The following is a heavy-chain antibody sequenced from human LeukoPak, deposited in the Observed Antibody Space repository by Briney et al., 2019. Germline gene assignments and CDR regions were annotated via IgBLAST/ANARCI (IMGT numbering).Heavy chain of an antibody. D-gene: IGHD3-10*01. CDR2: ITSSSFNI. V-gene: IGHV3-48*01. CDR1: GFTFSFYS. J-gene: IGHJ4*02. Sequence: QPGGSLRLSCAASGFTFSFYSMNWVRQAPGKGLEWVSYITSSSFNIHYADSVKGRFTISRDNSKNTLYLQMNSLTTEDTAVYYCARVRGSSGSYLDYWGQGTLVTVSS. CDR3: ARVRGSSGSYLDY.